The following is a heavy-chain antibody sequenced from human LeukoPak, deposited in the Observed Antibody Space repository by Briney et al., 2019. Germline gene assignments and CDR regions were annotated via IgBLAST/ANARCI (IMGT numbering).Heavy chain of an antibody. D-gene: IGHD3-22*01. J-gene: IGHJ4*02. V-gene: IGHV4-39*07. Sequence: PSETLSLTCTVSGGSISSSSYYWGWIRQPPGKGLEWIGSIYYSGSTYYNPSLKSRVTISVDTSKNQFSLKLSSVTAADTAVYYCARDAYYYDSSGYYFKNWGQGTLVTVSS. CDR2: IYYSGST. CDR3: ARDAYYYDSSGYYFKN. CDR1: GGSISSSSYY.